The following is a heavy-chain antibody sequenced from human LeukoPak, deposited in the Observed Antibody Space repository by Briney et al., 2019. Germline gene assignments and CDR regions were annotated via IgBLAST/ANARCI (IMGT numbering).Heavy chain of an antibody. CDR3: AKGIGSGWFWAFDY. J-gene: IGHJ4*02. D-gene: IGHD6-19*01. CDR2: ISGSGGST. Sequence: GGSLRLSCAVSGFTFSSYAMSWVRQAPGKGLEWVSAISGSGGSTYYADSVKGRFTISRDNSKNTLYLQMNSLRAEDTAVYYCAKGIGSGWFWAFDYWGQGTWSPSPQ. CDR1: GFTFSSYA. V-gene: IGHV3-23*01.